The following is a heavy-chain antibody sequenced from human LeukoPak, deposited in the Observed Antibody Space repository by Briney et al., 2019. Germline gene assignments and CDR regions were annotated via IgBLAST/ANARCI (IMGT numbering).Heavy chain of an antibody. V-gene: IGHV1-2*02. CDR3: ARDRGRDRVDY. D-gene: IGHD1-14*01. Sequence: ASVKVSCKASGYTFTDYFFHWVRQAPGQGLEWMGWINPNNGGTNYAQKFQGRVTMTRDTSISTAYMDLSRLRSDDTAVYYCARDRGRDRVDYWGQGTLVTVSS. CDR2: INPNNGGT. J-gene: IGHJ4*02. CDR1: GYTFTDYF.